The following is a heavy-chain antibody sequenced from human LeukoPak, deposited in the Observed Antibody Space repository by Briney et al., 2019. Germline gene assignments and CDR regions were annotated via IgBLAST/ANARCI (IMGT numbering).Heavy chain of an antibody. CDR3: AREGWRRAAMLNYYYYGMDV. CDR1: GFTVSSNY. J-gene: IGHJ6*02. Sequence: GGSLRLSCAASGFTVSSNYMSWVRQAPGKGLEWVSVIYSGGSTYYADSVKDRFTISRDNSKNTLYLQMNSLRAEDTAVYYCAREGWRRAAMLNYYYYGMDVWGQGTTVTVSS. CDR2: IYSGGST. D-gene: IGHD2-2*01. V-gene: IGHV3-53*01.